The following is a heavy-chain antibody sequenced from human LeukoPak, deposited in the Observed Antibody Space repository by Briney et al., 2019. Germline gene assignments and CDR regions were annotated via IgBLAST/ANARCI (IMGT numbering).Heavy chain of an antibody. CDR3: ARAGAAAELDY. CDR2: IYYSGST. CDR1: GGSISSYY. J-gene: IGHJ4*02. D-gene: IGHD6-13*01. Sequence: SETLSLTRTVSGGSISSYYWSWIRQPPGKGLEWIGYIYYSGSTNYNPSLKSRVTISVDTSKNQFSLKLSSVTAADTAVYYCARAGAAAELDYWGQGTLVTVSS. V-gene: IGHV4-59*01.